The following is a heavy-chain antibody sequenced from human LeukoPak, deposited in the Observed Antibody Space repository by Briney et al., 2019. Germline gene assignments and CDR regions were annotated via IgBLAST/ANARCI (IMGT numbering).Heavy chain of an antibody. CDR3: ARDAGSGSFPRTKFDP. D-gene: IGHD3-10*01. Sequence: GASVKVPCKASGYTFTDYYMHWVRQAPGQGLEWMGIINPSGGSTSYAQKFQGRVTMTTDTSTSTAYMELRSLRSDDTAVYYCARDAGSGSFPRTKFDPWGQGTLVTVSS. CDR1: GYTFTDYY. V-gene: IGHV1-46*01. CDR2: INPSGGST. J-gene: IGHJ5*02.